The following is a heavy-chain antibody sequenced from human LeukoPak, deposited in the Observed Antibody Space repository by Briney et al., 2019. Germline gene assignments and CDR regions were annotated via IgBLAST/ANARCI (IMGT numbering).Heavy chain of an antibody. CDR1: GFTFSTYG. D-gene: IGHD2-2*01. CDR3: AKVVTGYCSTTSCPFGS. Sequence: GGSLRLSCAASGFTFSTYGTDWVRQAPGKGLEWVAYIRYDGSNKNYADSVKGRFTISRDNSKNTLYLQMSSLRAEDTAVYYCAKVVTGYCSTTSCPFGSWGQGTLVTVSS. CDR2: IRYDGSNK. V-gene: IGHV3-30*02. J-gene: IGHJ4*02.